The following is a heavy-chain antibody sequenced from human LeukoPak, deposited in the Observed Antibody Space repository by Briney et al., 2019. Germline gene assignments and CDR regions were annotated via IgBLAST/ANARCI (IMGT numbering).Heavy chain of an antibody. CDR2: ISWNSGSI. J-gene: IGHJ6*03. Sequence: PGGSLRLSCAASGFTFDDYAMHWVRQAPGKGLEWVSGISWNSGSIGYADSVKGRFTISRDNAKNSLYLQMNSLRVEDTAVYYCAKDPYVCSNTNCYDFYYMDVWGKGTTVTISS. CDR3: AKDPYVCSNTNCYDFYYMDV. CDR1: GFTFDDYA. D-gene: IGHD2-2*01. V-gene: IGHV3-9*01.